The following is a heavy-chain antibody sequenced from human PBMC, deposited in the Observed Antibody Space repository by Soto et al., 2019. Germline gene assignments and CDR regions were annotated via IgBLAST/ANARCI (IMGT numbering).Heavy chain of an antibody. CDR2: ISYDGSNK. CDR3: AKDLAVAGTGGDY. J-gene: IGHJ4*02. D-gene: IGHD6-19*01. Sequence: QVQLVESGGGVVQPGRSLRLSCAASGFTFSSYGMHWVRQAPGKGLEWVAAISYDGSNKYYADSVKGRFTISRDNSKNTLYLQMNSLRAEDTAVYYCAKDLAVAGTGGDYWGQGTLVTVSS. V-gene: IGHV3-30*18. CDR1: GFTFSSYG.